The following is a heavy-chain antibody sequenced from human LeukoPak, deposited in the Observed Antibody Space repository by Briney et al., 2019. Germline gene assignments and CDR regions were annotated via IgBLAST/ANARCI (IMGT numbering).Heavy chain of an antibody. V-gene: IGHV3-69-1*01. Sequence: GGSLRLSCAASGFTFYDYGMSWVRHGPGKGLEWVSSISSSSTIYYADSVKGRFTISRDNAKNSLYLQMNSLRAEDTAVYYCARDLSTVTTTGGWGQGTLVTVSS. CDR3: ARDLSTVTTTGG. CDR2: ISSSSTI. J-gene: IGHJ4*02. D-gene: IGHD4-17*01. CDR1: GFTFYDYG.